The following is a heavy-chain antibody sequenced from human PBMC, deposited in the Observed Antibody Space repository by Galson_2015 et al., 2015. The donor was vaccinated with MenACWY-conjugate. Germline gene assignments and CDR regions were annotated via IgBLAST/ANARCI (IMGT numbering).Heavy chain of an antibody. V-gene: IGHV2-70*04. D-gene: IGHD6-19*01. Sequence: PALVKPTQPLTLTCTFSGFSLSTRGMRVSWIRQPPGKALEWLARIDWDDDKFYSTSLKTRLTISKDTSKNQVVLTMTNMDPVDTATYYCARSLERYSSGWFDFDYWGQGTLVTVSS. CDR2: IDWDDDK. J-gene: IGHJ4*02. CDR1: GFSLSTRGMR. CDR3: ARSLERYSSGWFDFDY.